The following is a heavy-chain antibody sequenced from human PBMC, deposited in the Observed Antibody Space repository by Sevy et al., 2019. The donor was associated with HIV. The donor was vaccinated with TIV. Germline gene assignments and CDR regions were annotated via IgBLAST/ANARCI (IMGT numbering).Heavy chain of an antibody. V-gene: IGHV4-59*01. Sequence: SETLSLTCTVSGGSISSYYWSWIRQPPGKGLEWIGYIYYSGSTNYNPSLKSRVTISVDTSKNQFSLRLGSVTDADTAVYYCARKQGSYYDFWSGYPKWGYYYYGMDVWGQGTTVTVSS. J-gene: IGHJ6*02. D-gene: IGHD3-3*01. CDR2: IYYSGST. CDR1: GGSISSYY. CDR3: ARKQGSYYDFWSGYPKWGYYYYGMDV.